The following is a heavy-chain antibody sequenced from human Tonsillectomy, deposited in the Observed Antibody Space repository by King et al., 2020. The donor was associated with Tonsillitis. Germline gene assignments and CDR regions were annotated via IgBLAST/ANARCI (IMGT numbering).Heavy chain of an antibody. CDR3: ARRSGPYSTSAPWDY. CDR2: IGPGGNAL. CDR1: GFSFSDFY. Sequence: VQLVESGGGLVKPGGSLRLSCAASGFSFSDFYMSWIRQAPGKGLEWISYIGPGGNALYPTDSMEGRFTISRDNAKNSLYLQMADLRAEDTAVYYCARRSGPYSTSAPWDYWGQGTLVTVSS. V-gene: IGHV3-11*01. J-gene: IGHJ4*02. D-gene: IGHD6-13*01.